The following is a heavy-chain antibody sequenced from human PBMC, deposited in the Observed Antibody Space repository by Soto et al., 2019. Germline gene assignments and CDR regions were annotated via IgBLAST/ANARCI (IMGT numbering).Heavy chain of an antibody. D-gene: IGHD3-10*01. CDR3: ARSEGYYGSGSYSYNWFDP. V-gene: IGHV1-69*02. CDR2: IIPILGIA. J-gene: IGHJ5*02. CDR1: GGTFSSYT. Sequence: QVQLVQSGAEVKKPGSSVKVSCKASGGTFSSYTISWVRQAPGQGLEWMGRIIPILGIANYAQKFQGRVTITADKSTSTAYMELRSLRSEDTAVYYCARSEGYYGSGSYSYNWFDPWGQGTLVTVSS.